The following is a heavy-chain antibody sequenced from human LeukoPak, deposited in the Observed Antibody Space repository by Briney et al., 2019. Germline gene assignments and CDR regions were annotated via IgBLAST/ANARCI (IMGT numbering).Heavy chain of an antibody. CDR1: GVSFSGYY. D-gene: IGHD2-21*02. CDR2: INHSGST. V-gene: IGHV4-34*01. Sequence: KPSETLSLTCAVYGVSFSGYYWSWIRQPPGKGLEWIGEINHSGSTNYNPSLKSRVTISVDTSKNQFSLKLSSVTAADTAVYYCARGLYFRRFVTATSYYFDYWGQGTLVTVSS. J-gene: IGHJ4*02. CDR3: ARGLYFRRFVTATSYYFDY.